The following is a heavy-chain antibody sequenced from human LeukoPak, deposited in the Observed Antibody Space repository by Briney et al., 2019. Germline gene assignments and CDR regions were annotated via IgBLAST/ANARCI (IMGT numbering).Heavy chain of an antibody. CDR2: IPYDGTNK. J-gene: IGHJ4*02. D-gene: IGHD1-26*01. Sequence: PGGSLRLSCAASGFTFSSYAMHWVRQAPGKGLEWVAVIPYDGTNKNYADSVKGRFTISRDNSKNTVYLQMNSLRVEDAAVYYCARDPRGSPYYFDYWGQGTLVTVSS. CDR3: ARDPRGSPYYFDY. V-gene: IGHV3-30-3*01. CDR1: GFTFSSYA.